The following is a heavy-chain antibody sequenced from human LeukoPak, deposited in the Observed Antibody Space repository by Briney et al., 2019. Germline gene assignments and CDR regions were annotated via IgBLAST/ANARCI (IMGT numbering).Heavy chain of an antibody. Sequence: SETLSLTCTVCGGSISSYYWSCIRQPPGKGLEWIGYIYYSGSTSTNYNPSRKSRVTISVDLSKPQFSLKLSSVTAADTAVYYCARDSGTKGEVKLDPWGKGTLVTVSS. CDR3: ARDSGTKGEVKLDP. V-gene: IGHV4-59*12. CDR2: IYYSGSTST. D-gene: IGHD3-16*01. CDR1: GGSISSYY. J-gene: IGHJ5*02.